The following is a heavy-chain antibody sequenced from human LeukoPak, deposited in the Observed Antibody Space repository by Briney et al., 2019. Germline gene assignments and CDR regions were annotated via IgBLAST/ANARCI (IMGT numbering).Heavy chain of an antibody. CDR2: IIPILGIA. V-gene: IGHV1-69*02. Sequence: ASVKVSCKASGGTFISYTISWVRQAPGQALEWMGRIIPILGIANYAQKFQGRVTITANKSTSTAYMELSSLRSEDTAVYYCAAHARLGDSRLDYWGQGTLVTVSS. J-gene: IGHJ4*02. CDR3: AAHARLGDSRLDY. CDR1: GGTFISYT. D-gene: IGHD3-16*01.